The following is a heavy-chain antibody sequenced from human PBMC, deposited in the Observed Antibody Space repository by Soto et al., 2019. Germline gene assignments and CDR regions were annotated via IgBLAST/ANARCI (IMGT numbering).Heavy chain of an antibody. J-gene: IGHJ4*02. CDR1: GYTFTSYA. D-gene: IGHD3-22*01. V-gene: IGHV1-3*01. CDR3: ARDLAGSSLHYYDSSGYQGPLHY. CDR2: INAGNGKT. Sequence: ASVKVSCKASGYTFTSYAMHWVRQAPGQRLEWMGWINAGNGKTKYSLQFQGRVTITRDTSASTASMDLSSPRSECTAVYYCARDLAGSSLHYYDSSGYQGPLHYWGQGTLVTVSS.